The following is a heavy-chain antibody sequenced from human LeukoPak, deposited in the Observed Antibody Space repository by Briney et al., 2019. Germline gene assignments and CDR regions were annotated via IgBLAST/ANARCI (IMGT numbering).Heavy chain of an antibody. CDR2: INPNSGGT. V-gene: IGHV1-2*02. CDR1: GYTFTGYY. CDR3: SRPRDEGGLYWNFDL. J-gene: IGHJ2*01. D-gene: IGHD2-15*01. Sequence: GASVKVSCKASGYTFTGYYMQWVRQAPGQGLEWMGWINPNSGGTNYAQKFQGRITMTRDTSISTVYMELSRLTSDDTAVYYCSRPRDEGGLYWNFDLWGRGTLVTVSS.